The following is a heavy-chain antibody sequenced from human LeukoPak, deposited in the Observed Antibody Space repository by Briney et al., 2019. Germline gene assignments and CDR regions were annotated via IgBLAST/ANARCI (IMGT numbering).Heavy chain of an antibody. D-gene: IGHD3-22*01. CDR3: AKDRLVYYYDSSGYPPYYFDY. Sequence: GGSLRLSCAASGFTFSSYAMHWVRQAPGKGLEWVAVISYDGSNKYYADSVKGRFTISRDNSKNTLYLQMNSLRAEDTAVYYCAKDRLVYYYDSSGYPPYYFDYWGQGTLVTVSS. V-gene: IGHV3-30-3*01. CDR2: ISYDGSNK. J-gene: IGHJ4*02. CDR1: GFTFSSYA.